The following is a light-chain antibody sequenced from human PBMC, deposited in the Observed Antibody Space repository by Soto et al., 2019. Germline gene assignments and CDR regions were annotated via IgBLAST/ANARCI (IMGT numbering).Light chain of an antibody. CDR2: GAS. V-gene: IGKV3-20*01. Sequence: VLTPALAPLSLSPLERHTLSCRSSQSVSSNYLAWYQQKPGQALRLLIYGASIRATGIPDRFSGSGSGTDFTLTISRLEPEDSAVYYCQQYTRSPRTFGQGTKVDIK. CDR1: QSVSSNY. J-gene: IGKJ1*01. CDR3: QQYTRSPRT.